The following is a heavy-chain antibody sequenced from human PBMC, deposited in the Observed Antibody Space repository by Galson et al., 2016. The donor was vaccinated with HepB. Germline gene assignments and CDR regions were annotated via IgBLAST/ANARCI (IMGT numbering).Heavy chain of an antibody. Sequence: SETLSLTCTVSGYSISSGYNWGWIRQPPGKGLEWIGSIHHSGNTYCNPSVRSRVTISVDTSKNQFSLNLTSVTAADTAVYYCARENWGHTTPDYWGQGTLVTVSS. J-gene: IGHJ4*02. D-gene: IGHD3-16*01. CDR1: GYSISSGYN. CDR2: IHHSGNT. V-gene: IGHV4-38-2*02. CDR3: ARENWGHTTPDY.